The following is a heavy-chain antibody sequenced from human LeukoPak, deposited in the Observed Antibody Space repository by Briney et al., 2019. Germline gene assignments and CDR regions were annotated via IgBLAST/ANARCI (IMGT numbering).Heavy chain of an antibody. J-gene: IGHJ5*02. CDR1: GGTFSSYA. Sequence: SVKVSCKASGGTFSSYAISWVRQAPGQGLEWMGGIIPIFGTANYAQKFQGRVTITADESTSTAYMELSSLRSEDTAVYYCARDYYGSGSLLNWFDPWGQRTLVTVSS. D-gene: IGHD3-10*01. CDR3: ARDYYGSGSLLNWFDP. CDR2: IIPIFGTA. V-gene: IGHV1-69*13.